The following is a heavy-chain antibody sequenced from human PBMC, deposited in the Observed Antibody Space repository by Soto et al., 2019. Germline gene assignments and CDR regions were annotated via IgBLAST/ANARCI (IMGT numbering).Heavy chain of an antibody. CDR2: IGGSGSGGRT. CDR1: GLTFSTYA. J-gene: IGHJ6*02. D-gene: IGHD3-16*01. CDR3: AELPGGLHCDNSDYYGMDV. Sequence: EVHLLESGGDLVQPGGSLRLSCTASGLTFSTYAMSWVRQAPGKGLEWVSAIGGSGSGGRTYYADSVKGRFTISRDKYNNTVYLQMNSLRADDTAVYYGAELPGGLHCDNSDYYGMDVWGHGTAVTVSS. V-gene: IGHV3-23*01.